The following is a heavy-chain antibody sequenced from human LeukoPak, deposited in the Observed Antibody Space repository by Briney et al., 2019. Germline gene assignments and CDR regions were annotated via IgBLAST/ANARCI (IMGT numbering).Heavy chain of an antibody. CDR2: ILYDGNNK. CDR3: AKDRLFGSGLNGPHYYYGMDV. CDR1: DFSFSNYG. Sequence: GRSLRLSCAASDFSFSNYGMHWVRQAPGKGLEWVAVILYDGNNKHYAESVKGRFTISRDNSNNMLYLQMDSLRPEDTAVYYCAKDRLFGSGLNGPHYYYGMDVWGQGTTVTVSS. J-gene: IGHJ6*02. D-gene: IGHD1-26*01. V-gene: IGHV3-30*18.